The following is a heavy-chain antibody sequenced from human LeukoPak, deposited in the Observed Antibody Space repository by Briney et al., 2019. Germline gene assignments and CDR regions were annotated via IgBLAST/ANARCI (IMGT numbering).Heavy chain of an antibody. CDR1: GGSIDSTNW. V-gene: IGHV4/OR15-8*01. D-gene: IGHD3-16*02. CDR3: ARSHDHLWGNYPDY. J-gene: IGHJ4*02. CDR2: IHHDGRI. Sequence: SETLSLTCDVSGGSIDSTNWWNWVRQPPGKGLEWIGEIHHDGRINYNPSLKSRVTLSVDESKNQFSLRLNSVTAADTAMYYCARSHDHLWGNYPDYWGQGTLVTVSS.